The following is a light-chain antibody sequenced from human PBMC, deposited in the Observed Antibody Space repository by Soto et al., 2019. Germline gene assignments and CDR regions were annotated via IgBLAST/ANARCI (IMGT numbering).Light chain of an antibody. CDR1: SSDVGAYKY. V-gene: IGLV2-14*01. CDR2: DVS. J-gene: IGLJ3*02. CDR3: SSFTNRNTWV. Sequence: QSALTQPASVSGSPGQSITISCTGTSSDVGAYKYVSWFQQHPGKAPKLMIYDVSNRPSGVSNHFSGSKSGYTASLTISGLQAEDEADYFCSSFTNRNTWVFGGGTKLTVL.